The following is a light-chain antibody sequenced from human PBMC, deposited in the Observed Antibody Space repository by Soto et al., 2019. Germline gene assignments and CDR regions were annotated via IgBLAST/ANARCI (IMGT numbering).Light chain of an antibody. V-gene: IGKV1-27*01. CDR3: QEYTSAPYT. CDR2: DAS. CDR1: QGIGNY. J-gene: IGKJ2*01. Sequence: DIQMTQSPSSLSASVGDRVTISCRASQGIGNYLAWYQQKPGKVPELLIYDASTWQLGVPSRFSGSRSGTDFTLTISSLQSEDAATYFCQEYTSAPYTFGQGTKLEIK.